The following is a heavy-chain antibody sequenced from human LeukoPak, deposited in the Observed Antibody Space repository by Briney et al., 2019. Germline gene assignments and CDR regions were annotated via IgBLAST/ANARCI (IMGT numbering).Heavy chain of an antibody. CDR3: ATTESYYRDSLLEY. V-gene: IGHV4-4*07. D-gene: IGHD1-26*01. CDR2: IYSSGNT. Sequence: SETLSLTCIVSGGSISNYYCNWIRQSAGKGLEWIGRIYSSGNTNYNPSLKSRVTMSVDTSRKQFSLKLSSVTAADTAVYYCATTESYYRDSLLEYWGQGTLVTVSS. J-gene: IGHJ4*02. CDR1: GGSISNYY.